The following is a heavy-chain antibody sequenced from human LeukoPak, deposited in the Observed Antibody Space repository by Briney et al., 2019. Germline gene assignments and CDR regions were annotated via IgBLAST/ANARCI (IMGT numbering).Heavy chain of an antibody. J-gene: IGHJ6*03. CDR2: INHSGST. CDR3: AKGSMYYYDSSGFHTIRPSGRYYMDV. D-gene: IGHD3-22*01. Sequence: SEPLSLPCAVYGGSFSGYYWSWIRQPPGKGLEWIGEINHSGSTNYNPSLKSRVPIFLKTSKNQFSLKLSYSTAADTAVYYCAKGSMYYYDSSGFHTIRPSGRYYMDVWGKGTTVTVSS. V-gene: IGHV4-34*01. CDR1: GGSFSGYY.